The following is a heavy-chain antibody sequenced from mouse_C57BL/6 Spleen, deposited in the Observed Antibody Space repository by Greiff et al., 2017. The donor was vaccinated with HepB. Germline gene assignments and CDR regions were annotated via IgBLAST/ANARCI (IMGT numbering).Heavy chain of an antibody. CDR3: ARGEGNYDYDRGAWFAY. Sequence: QVQLQQPGAELVRPGSSVKLSCKASGYTFTSYWMHWVKQRPIQGLEWIGNIDPSDSETHYNQKFKDKATLTVDKSSSTAYMQLSSLTSEDSAVYYCARGEGNYDYDRGAWFAYWGQGTLVTVSA. J-gene: IGHJ3*01. D-gene: IGHD2-4*01. CDR1: GYTFTSYW. V-gene: IGHV1-52*01. CDR2: IDPSDSET.